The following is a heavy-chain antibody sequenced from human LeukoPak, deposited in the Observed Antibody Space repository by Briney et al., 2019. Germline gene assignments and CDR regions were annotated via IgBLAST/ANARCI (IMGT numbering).Heavy chain of an antibody. J-gene: IGHJ6*02. D-gene: IGHD3-16*01. CDR1: RFTFSSYA. CDR3: ARGQAYVGTSPQYYYYYGMDV. V-gene: IGHV3-30-3*01. Sequence: GRSLRLSCAASRFTFSSYAIHWVRQPPGKGLEWVALISYDGSNKYYGDSVKGRFTISRDNSKNTLYLQMNSLRAEDTAVYYCARGQAYVGTSPQYYYYYGMDVWGQGTTVTVSS. CDR2: ISYDGSNK.